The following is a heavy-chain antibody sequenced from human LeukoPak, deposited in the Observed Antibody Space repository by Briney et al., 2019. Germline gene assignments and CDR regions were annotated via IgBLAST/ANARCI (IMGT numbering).Heavy chain of an antibody. D-gene: IGHD3-9*01. V-gene: IGHV3-33*01. CDR3: ARDERETRYFDWPYYFDY. J-gene: IGHJ4*02. Sequence: GGSLRLSCAACGFTFSSYGKHWARQAPGKGLEWVADIWYEGSNKYYAHSVKGGYTLSRDNSKNALYLQMNSLRAEDTAMYYCARDERETRYFDWPYYFDYWGQGTLVTVSS. CDR2: IWYEGSNK. CDR1: GFTFSSYG.